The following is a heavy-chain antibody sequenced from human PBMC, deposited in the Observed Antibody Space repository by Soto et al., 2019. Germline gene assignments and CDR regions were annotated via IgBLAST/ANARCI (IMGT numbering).Heavy chain of an antibody. CDR3: ARSKGVHRRKCHDY. Sequence: GGSLRLSCAASGFTFSSYSMNWVPQAPGKGLEWVSYISSSSSTIYYADSVKGRFTISRDNAKNSLYLQMNSLRAEDTAVYYCARSKGVHRRKCHDYWGQGTLVTVSS. V-gene: IGHV3-48*01. CDR2: ISSSSSTI. J-gene: IGHJ4*02. CDR1: GFTFSSYS. D-gene: IGHD3-10*01.